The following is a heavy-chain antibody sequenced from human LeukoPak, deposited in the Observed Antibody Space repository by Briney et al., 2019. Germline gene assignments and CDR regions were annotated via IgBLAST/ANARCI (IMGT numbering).Heavy chain of an antibody. J-gene: IGHJ4*02. D-gene: IGHD3-3*01. CDR3: AKGGNYDFWSGPFDY. CDR1: GFTFSSYA. CDR2: ISGSGGST. Sequence: GGSLRLSCAASGFTFSSYAMSWVRQAPGKGLEWVSAISGSGGSTYYADSVKGRFTISRDNSKNTLYLQMNSLRAEDTAVYYCAKGGNYDFWSGPFDYWGQGTLVTVSS. V-gene: IGHV3-23*01.